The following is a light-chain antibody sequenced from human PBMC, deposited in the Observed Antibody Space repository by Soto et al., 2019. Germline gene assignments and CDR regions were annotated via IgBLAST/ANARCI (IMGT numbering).Light chain of an antibody. CDR2: EVS. CDR3: CSCAGINLRV. J-gene: IGLJ3*02. Sequence: QSALTQPASVSGSPGQSITISCNGTSSDVGSYNFVSWYQQHPGKAPKLMIFEVSQRPSGVSNRFSGSKSGNTASLTISGLQTEDEADYYCCSCAGINLRVFGGGTQLTVL. CDR1: SSDVGSYNF. V-gene: IGLV2-23*02.